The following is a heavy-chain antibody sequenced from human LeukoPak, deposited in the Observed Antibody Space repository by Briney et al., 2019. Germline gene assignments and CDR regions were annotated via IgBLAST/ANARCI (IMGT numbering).Heavy chain of an antibody. J-gene: IGHJ2*01. Sequence: SETLSLTCTVSGGSISSYYWSWIRQPPGKGLEWIGYIYYSGSTYYNPSLKSRVTISVDTSKNQFSLKLSSVTAADTAVYYCARRGVVPAAMLGAFWYFDLWGRGTLVTVSS. V-gene: IGHV4-30-4*08. CDR1: GGSISSYY. D-gene: IGHD2-2*01. CDR2: IYYSGST. CDR3: ARRGVVPAAMLGAFWYFDL.